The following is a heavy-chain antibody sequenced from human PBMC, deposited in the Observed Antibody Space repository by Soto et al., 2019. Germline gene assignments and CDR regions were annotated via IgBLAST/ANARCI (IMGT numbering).Heavy chain of an antibody. Sequence: EVQLVESGGGLVQPGGSLKLSCAASGFTFSGSAMHWVRQASGKGLEWVGRIRSKANSYATAYAASVKGRFTISRDDSKNTAYLQMNSLTTEDTAVYYCTTFGATSAFDIWGQGTMVTVSS. CDR2: IRSKANSYAT. D-gene: IGHD1-26*01. V-gene: IGHV3-73*01. CDR3: TTFGATSAFDI. CDR1: GFTFSGSA. J-gene: IGHJ3*02.